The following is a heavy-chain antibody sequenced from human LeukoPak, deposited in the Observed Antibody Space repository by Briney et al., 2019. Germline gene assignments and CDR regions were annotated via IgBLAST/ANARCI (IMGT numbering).Heavy chain of an antibody. J-gene: IGHJ5*02. Sequence: SVKVSCKASGGTFSSYAISWVRQAPGQGLEWIGGIIPIFGTANYAQKFQGRVTITTDESTSTAYMELSSLRSEDTAVYYCARAGYSSGWGYWFDPWGQGTLVTVSS. CDR1: GGTFSSYA. V-gene: IGHV1-69*05. CDR3: ARAGYSSGWGYWFDP. D-gene: IGHD6-19*01. CDR2: IIPIFGTA.